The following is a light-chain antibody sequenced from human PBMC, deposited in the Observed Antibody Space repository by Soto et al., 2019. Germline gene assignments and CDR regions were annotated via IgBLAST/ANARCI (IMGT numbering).Light chain of an antibody. J-gene: IGKJ4*01. CDR3: QQYNSFPLT. CDR1: QSISSW. CDR2: DAS. V-gene: IGKV1-5*01. Sequence: DIQMTQSPSTLSASVGDRVTITCRASQSISSWLTWYQQKPGEAPKVLIYDASSLGSGVPSRFSGSGSATKFTLTISSLQPDDFATYYCQQYNSFPLTFGGGTKVEIK.